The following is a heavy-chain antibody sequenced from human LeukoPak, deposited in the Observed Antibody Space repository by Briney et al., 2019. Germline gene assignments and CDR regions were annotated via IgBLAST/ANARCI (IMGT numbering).Heavy chain of an antibody. V-gene: IGHV3-23*01. D-gene: IGHD3-10*01. Sequence: PGGSLRLSCAASGFTFSSYAMSWVRQPPGKGLEWVSAIGGSGGSTYYADSVKGRFTISRDNSKNTLYLQMNSLRAEDTAVYYCAKDEYGSGRYAYWGQGTLVTVSS. CDR1: GFTFSSYA. CDR2: IGGSGGST. J-gene: IGHJ4*02. CDR3: AKDEYGSGRYAY.